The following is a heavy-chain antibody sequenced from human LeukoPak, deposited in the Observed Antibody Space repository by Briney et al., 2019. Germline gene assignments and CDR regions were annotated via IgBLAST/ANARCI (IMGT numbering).Heavy chain of an antibody. CDR3: ARGYGLDV. CDR2: IKKDGSEK. J-gene: IGHJ6*02. Sequence: GGSLRLSCAASGFSFSGDWMTWARQAPGKGLEWVANIKKDGSEKYYVDSVKGRYTISRDNAKNSLYLQMHSLRVEDTALYYCARGYGLDVWDQGTTVTVSS. V-gene: IGHV3-7*04. CDR1: GFSFSGDW.